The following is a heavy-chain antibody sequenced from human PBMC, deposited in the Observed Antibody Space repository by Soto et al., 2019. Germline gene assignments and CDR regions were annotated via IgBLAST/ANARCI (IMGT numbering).Heavy chain of an antibody. V-gene: IGHV1-69*06. CDR1: GGTYSSYP. CDR3: AREGGAGYGWEGYWFLDL. D-gene: IGHD5-12*01. Sequence: QAQLVQSGAEMKQPGSSVKVSCKASGGTYSSYPINWVRQAPGHGLEWLGSLTPALGTANYPKKFQDRLTIAADTSSSRSCLEVRSLRSEDTGLYYWAREGGAGYGWEGYWFLDLWGRGTLVTVSS. CDR2: LTPALGTA. J-gene: IGHJ2*01.